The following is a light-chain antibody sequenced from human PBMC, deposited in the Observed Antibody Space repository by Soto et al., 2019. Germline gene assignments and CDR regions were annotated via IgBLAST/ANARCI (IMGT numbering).Light chain of an antibody. Sequence: EIVMTHSPATLSVSPGERATLSCRASQSVSSNLAWYQQKPGQAPRLLIYDASTRATGIPDRFSGSGSGTDFTLTISRLEPEDFAVYYCQQYGSSPPLTFGGGTKVDIK. CDR2: DAS. CDR1: QSVSSN. J-gene: IGKJ4*01. V-gene: IGKV3-20*01. CDR3: QQYGSSPPLT.